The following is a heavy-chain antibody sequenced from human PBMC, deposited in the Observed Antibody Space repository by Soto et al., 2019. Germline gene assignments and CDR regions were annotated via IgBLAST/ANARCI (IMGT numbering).Heavy chain of an antibody. V-gene: IGHV5-51*01. D-gene: IGHD1-26*01. J-gene: IGHJ6*02. Sequence: GESLKISCKGSGYSFTSYWIGWVRQVPGKGLEWMGIIYPGDSDTRYSPSFQGQVTISADKSISTAYLQWSSLKASGTAMYYCARLDSGSYYYYSYGMDVWGQGTTVTVSS. CDR2: IYPGDSDT. CDR1: GYSFTSYW. CDR3: ARLDSGSYYYYSYGMDV.